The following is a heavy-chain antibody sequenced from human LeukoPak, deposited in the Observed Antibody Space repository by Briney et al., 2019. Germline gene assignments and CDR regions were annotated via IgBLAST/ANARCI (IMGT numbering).Heavy chain of an antibody. CDR1: VGSFSGYY. D-gene: IGHD1-26*01. CDR2: INHSGST. CDR3: ARSGNWFDP. Sequence: SETLSVTSAVYVGSFSGYYWSWIRQPPGKGLEWIGEINHSGSTNYNPSLKSRVTISVDTSKNQFSLKLSSVTAADTAVYYCARSGNWFDPWGQATLVTVSS. V-gene: IGHV4-34*01. J-gene: IGHJ5*02.